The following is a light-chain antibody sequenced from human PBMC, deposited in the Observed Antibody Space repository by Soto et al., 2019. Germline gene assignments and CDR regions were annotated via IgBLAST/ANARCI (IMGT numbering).Light chain of an antibody. V-gene: IGLV1-51*01. CDR3: ATWDSNLSAL. J-gene: IGLJ2*01. CDR2: DNN. Sequence: QSVLTQPPSVSAAPGQRVTISCCGSSSDIGNYFVSWYQQLPGTAPKLLIYDNNKRPSGISDRFSASKSGTSATLGITGLQTGDEADYYCATWDSNLSALFGGGTKLTVL. CDR1: SSDIGNYF.